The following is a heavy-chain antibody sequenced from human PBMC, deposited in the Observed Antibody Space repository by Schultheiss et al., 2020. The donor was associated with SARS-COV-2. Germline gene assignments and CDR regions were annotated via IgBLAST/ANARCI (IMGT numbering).Heavy chain of an antibody. CDR2: ISYDGSNK. J-gene: IGHJ6*02. Sequence: GGSLRLSCAASGFTVSSNYMSWVRQAPGKGLEWVAVISYDGSNKYYADSVKGRFTISRDNSKNTLYLQMNSLRAEDTAVYYCAKDRAVGWIQLWPYYYYGMDVWGQGTTVTVSS. V-gene: IGHV3-30*18. D-gene: IGHD5-18*01. CDR3: AKDRAVGWIQLWPYYYYGMDV. CDR1: GFTVSSNY.